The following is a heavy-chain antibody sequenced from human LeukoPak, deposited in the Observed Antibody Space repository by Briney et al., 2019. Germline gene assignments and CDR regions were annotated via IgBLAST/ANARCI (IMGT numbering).Heavy chain of an antibody. CDR2: IRYDGSNK. V-gene: IGHV3-30*02. D-gene: IGHD3-22*01. CDR1: GFTFSSYG. J-gene: IGHJ3*02. CDR3: ARHPWESYFYDSSGYFGAFDI. Sequence: GGSLRLSCAASGFTFSSYGMHWVRQAPGKGLEWVAFIRYDGSNKYYADSVKGRFTISRDNSKNTLYLQMNSLRAEDTAVYYCARHPWESYFYDSSGYFGAFDIWGQGTMVTVSS.